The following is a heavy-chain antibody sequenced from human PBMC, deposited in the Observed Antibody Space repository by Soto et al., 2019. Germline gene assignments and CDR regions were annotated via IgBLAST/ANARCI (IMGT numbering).Heavy chain of an antibody. CDR3: ARTQPLYCSSTSCSPLGWFDP. Sequence: SVKVSCKASGGTFSSYAISWVRQAPGQGLEWMGGIIPIFGTANYAQKFQGRVTITADESTSTAYMELSSLRSEDTAVYYCARTQPLYCSSTSCSPLGWFDPWGQGTLVTVSS. J-gene: IGHJ5*02. CDR2: IIPIFGTA. CDR1: GGTFSSYA. V-gene: IGHV1-69*13. D-gene: IGHD2-2*01.